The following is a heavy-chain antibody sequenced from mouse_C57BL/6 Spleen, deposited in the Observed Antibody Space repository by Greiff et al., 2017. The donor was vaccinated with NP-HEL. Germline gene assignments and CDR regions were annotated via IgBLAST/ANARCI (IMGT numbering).Heavy chain of an antibody. J-gene: IGHJ4*01. CDR3: ARREDYYGSRELYYAMDY. CDR1: GFTFSDYG. CDR2: ISSGSSTI. Sequence: EVQLVESGGGLVKPGGSLKLSCAASGFTFSDYGMHWVRQAPEKGLEWVAYISSGSSTIYYADTVKGRFTISRDNAKNTLFLQMTSLRSEDTAMYYCARREDYYGSRELYYAMDYWGQRTSVTVSS. D-gene: IGHD1-1*01. V-gene: IGHV5-17*01.